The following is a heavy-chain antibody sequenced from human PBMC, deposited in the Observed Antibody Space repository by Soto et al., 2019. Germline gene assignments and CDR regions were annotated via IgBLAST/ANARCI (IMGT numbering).Heavy chain of an antibody. CDR2: IIPIFGTA. CDR3: ARDDTPLYCSSTSCRTPFDY. Sequence: SVKVSCKASGGTFSSYAISWVRQAPGQGLEWMGGIIPIFGTANYAQKFQGRVTITADESTSTAYMELSSLRSEDTAVYYCARDDTPLYCSSTSCRTPFDYWGQGTLVTVS. J-gene: IGHJ4*02. CDR1: GGTFSSYA. D-gene: IGHD2-2*01. V-gene: IGHV1-69*13.